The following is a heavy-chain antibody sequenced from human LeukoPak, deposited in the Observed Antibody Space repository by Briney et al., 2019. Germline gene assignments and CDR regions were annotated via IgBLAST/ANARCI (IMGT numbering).Heavy chain of an antibody. CDR1: GFTFSSYA. CDR2: ISYGGSNK. Sequence: GGSLRLSCAASGFTFSSYAMHWVRQAPGKGLEWVAVISYGGSNKYYADSVKGRFTISRDNSKNTLYLQMNSLRAEDTAVYYCARERNLMSRAFDIWGQGTMVTVSS. J-gene: IGHJ3*02. D-gene: IGHD5/OR15-5a*01. CDR3: ARERNLMSRAFDI. V-gene: IGHV3-30-3*01.